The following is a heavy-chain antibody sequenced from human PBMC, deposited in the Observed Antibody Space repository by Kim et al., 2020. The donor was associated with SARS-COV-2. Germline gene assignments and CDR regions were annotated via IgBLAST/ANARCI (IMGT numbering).Heavy chain of an antibody. CDR3: ASSYYDFWSGYFGY. J-gene: IGHJ4*02. V-gene: IGHV3-30*07. Sequence: ADSVKGRFTISRENSKNTLYLQMNRLRAEDTAVYYCASSYYDFWSGYFGYWGQGTLVTVSS. D-gene: IGHD3-3*01.